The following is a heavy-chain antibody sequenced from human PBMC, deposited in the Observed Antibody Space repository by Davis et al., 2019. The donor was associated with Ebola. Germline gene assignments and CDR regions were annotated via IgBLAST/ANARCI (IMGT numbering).Heavy chain of an antibody. J-gene: IGHJ6*02. V-gene: IGHV3-7*01. CDR1: GFTFSSYW. CDR3: ARRTAGITLSFYAMDV. CDR2: IKQDGREK. D-gene: IGHD1-1*01. Sequence: GESLKISCAASGFTFSSYWMSWVRQAPGKGLEWVANIKQDGREKYYVDSVKGRFTISRDNAKDSLFLQMDSLRAEDTAVYYCARRTAGITLSFYAMDVWGQGTTVTVSS.